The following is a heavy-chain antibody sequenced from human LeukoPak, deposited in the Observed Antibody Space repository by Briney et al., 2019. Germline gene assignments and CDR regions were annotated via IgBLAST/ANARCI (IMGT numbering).Heavy chain of an antibody. CDR2: IIPILGIA. Sequence: SVKVSCKASGGTFSSYAISWVRQAPGQGLEWMGRIIPILGIANYAQKFQGRVTITADKSTSTAYMELSSLRSEDTAVYYCAVEPGCGGDCLFDYWGQGTLVTVSS. D-gene: IGHD2-21*02. CDR3: AVEPGCGGDCLFDY. J-gene: IGHJ4*02. V-gene: IGHV1-69*04. CDR1: GGTFSSYA.